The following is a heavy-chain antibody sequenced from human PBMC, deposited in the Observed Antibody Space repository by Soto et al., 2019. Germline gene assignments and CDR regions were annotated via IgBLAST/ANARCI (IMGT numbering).Heavy chain of an antibody. J-gene: IGHJ4*02. V-gene: IGHV4-39*01. D-gene: IGHD1-1*01. CDR2: IYHSGST. CDR3: ARWNDGTHDY. Sequence: PSETLFLTCTGSCGSIIGTNYYWAWIRQPPGRGLEWIGSIYHSGSTYYSPSLKGRVTISIDTSKSQFSLKLRSVTAPDTALYYCARWNDGTHDYWGQGTPVTVSS. CDR1: CGSIIGTNYY.